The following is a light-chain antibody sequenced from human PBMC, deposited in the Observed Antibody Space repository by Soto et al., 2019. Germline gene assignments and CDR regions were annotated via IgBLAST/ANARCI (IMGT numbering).Light chain of an antibody. CDR1: QSVSSY. CDR3: QQRSNWPRWT. CDR2: DAS. Sequence: EIMLTQSPATLSLSPGERATLSCRASQSVSSYLAWYQQKPGQAPRLLIYDASNRATGIPARFSGSGSGTDFTLTISSLEPEYFAVYYCQQRSNWPRWTFGQGTKVEIK. V-gene: IGKV3-11*01. J-gene: IGKJ1*01.